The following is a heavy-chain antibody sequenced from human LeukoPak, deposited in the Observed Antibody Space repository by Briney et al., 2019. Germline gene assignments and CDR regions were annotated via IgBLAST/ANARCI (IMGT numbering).Heavy chain of an antibody. Sequence: SETLSLTCTVSGGSISSYYWGWIRQPPGKGLEWIGSIYHSGSTYYNPSLKSRVTISVDTSKNQFSLKLSSVTAADTAVYYCARERRWLQSPARGVDYWGQGTLVTVSS. J-gene: IGHJ4*02. CDR3: ARERRWLQSPARGVDY. V-gene: IGHV4-39*07. CDR1: GGSISSYY. D-gene: IGHD5-24*01. CDR2: IYHSGST.